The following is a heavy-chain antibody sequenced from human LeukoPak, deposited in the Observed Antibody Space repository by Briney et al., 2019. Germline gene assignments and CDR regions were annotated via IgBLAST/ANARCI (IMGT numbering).Heavy chain of an antibody. CDR3: AKDLSYYDFWSGYHNVQDDFDI. D-gene: IGHD3-3*01. CDR1: GFTFSSYA. V-gene: IGHV3-23*01. CDR2: ISGSGGST. Sequence: GGSLRLSCAASGFTFSSYAMSWVRQAPGKGLEWVSAISGSGGSTYYADSVKGRFTISRDNSKNTLYLQMNSLRAEDTAVYYCAKDLSYYDFWSGYHNVQDDFDIWGQGTMVTVSS. J-gene: IGHJ3*02.